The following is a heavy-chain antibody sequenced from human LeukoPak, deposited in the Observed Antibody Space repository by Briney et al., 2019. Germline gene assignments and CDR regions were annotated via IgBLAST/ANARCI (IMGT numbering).Heavy chain of an antibody. CDR3: AKDHMIVVVLGAFDI. J-gene: IGHJ3*02. Sequence: GGSLRLSCAAFGFTFSSYAMSWVRQAPGKGLEWVSAISGSGGSTYYADSVKGRFTISRDNSKNTLYLQMNSLRAEDTAVYYCAKDHMIVVVLGAFDIWGQGTMVTVSS. D-gene: IGHD3-22*01. CDR1: GFTFSSYA. V-gene: IGHV3-23*01. CDR2: ISGSGGST.